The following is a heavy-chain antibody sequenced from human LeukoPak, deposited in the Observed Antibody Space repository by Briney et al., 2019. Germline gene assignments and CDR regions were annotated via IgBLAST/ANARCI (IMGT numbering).Heavy chain of an antibody. CDR1: GFTFSSNP. CDR3: ARAQTN. J-gene: IGHJ4*02. Sequence: GGSLRLSCAASGFTFSSNPMNWVRQAPGKGLEWVSYISSGSITIYYADSVKGRFTISRDNAKSSLYLQMNSLRAEDTAVYYCARAQTNWGQGTLVTVSS. D-gene: IGHD4-11*01. V-gene: IGHV3-48*01. CDR2: ISSGSITI.